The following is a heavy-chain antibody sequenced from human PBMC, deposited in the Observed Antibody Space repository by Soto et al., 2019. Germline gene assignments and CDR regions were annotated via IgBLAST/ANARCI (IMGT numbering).Heavy chain of an antibody. CDR1: GFSLTTSGVG. J-gene: IGHJ4*02. V-gene: IGHV2-5*02. CDR3: AHRVLRTVFGLVTTTAIYFDF. Sequence: QITLNESGPTQVKPRQTLTLTCTFSGFSLTTSGVGVGWIRQSPGKAPDWLALIYWDDDKRYSPSLKSRLTITKDTSKNQVGLTMADLDPADTATYYCAHRVLRTVFGLVTTTAIYFDFWGQGTPVAVSS. D-gene: IGHD3-3*01. CDR2: IYWDDDK.